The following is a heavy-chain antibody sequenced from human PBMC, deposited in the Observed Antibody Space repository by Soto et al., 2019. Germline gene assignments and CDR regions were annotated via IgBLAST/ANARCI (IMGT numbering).Heavy chain of an antibody. CDR2: IHYSGTT. D-gene: IGHD3-22*01. J-gene: IGHJ5*02. CDR1: SGSIISGGYY. Sequence: SETLSLTCSVSSGSIISGGYYWSWIRQHPGKGLEWIGSIHYSGTTNYNPSLKGRATLSVDTSQNQFSLKLSFVTAADTAVYYCARVSFYYNISGYAVGFFDPWGQGALVTVSS. V-gene: IGHV4-31*03. CDR3: ARVSFYYNISGYAVGFFDP.